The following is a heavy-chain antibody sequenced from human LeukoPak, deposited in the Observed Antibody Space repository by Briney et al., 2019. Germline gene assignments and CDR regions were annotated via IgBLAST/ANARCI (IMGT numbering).Heavy chain of an antibody. Sequence: GGSLSLSCAASGFTFSSYAMSWVRQAPGKGLEWVSGISGSGGSTYYADSVKGRFTISRDKSKNTLYLQMNSLRAEDTAVYYCARVSRDSSGFSLSDSWGQGTLVTVSS. J-gene: IGHJ4*02. CDR3: ARVSRDSSGFSLSDS. D-gene: IGHD3-22*01. CDR1: GFTFSSYA. V-gene: IGHV3-23*01. CDR2: ISGSGGST.